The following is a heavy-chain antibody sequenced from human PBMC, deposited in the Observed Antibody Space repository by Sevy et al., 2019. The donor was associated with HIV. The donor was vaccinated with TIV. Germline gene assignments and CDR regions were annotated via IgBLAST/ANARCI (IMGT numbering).Heavy chain of an antibody. CDR1: GFTFSSYS. CDR2: FCCGGGNI. V-gene: IGHV3-21*04. J-gene: IGHJ5*01. CDR3: ARLLCLECFNS. Sequence: GGSLRLSCAASGFTFSSYSMNWVRQAPGKGLEWVSSFCCGGGNINYADSVKGRFTISRDNSKNTLFLQMNSLRAEDTAVYYCARLLCLECFNSWGQGTLVTVSS. D-gene: IGHD3-10*01.